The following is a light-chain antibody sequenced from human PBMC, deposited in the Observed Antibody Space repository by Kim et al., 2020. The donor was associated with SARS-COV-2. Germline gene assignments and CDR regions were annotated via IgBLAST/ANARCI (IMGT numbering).Light chain of an antibody. Sequence: SYELTQPPSVSVSPGQTASITCSGDKLGDKYASWYQQKSGQSPVLVIHQDSKRPSGIPERLSGSNSGNTATLTISGTQAIDEADYYCQAWDSSTGVFGTGTKVTVL. CDR3: QAWDSSTGV. V-gene: IGLV3-1*01. CDR2: QDS. J-gene: IGLJ1*01. CDR1: KLGDKY.